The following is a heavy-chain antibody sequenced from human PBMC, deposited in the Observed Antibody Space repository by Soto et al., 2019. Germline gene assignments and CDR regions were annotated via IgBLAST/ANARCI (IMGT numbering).Heavy chain of an antibody. Sequence: GGSLRLSCAASGFTVSSNYMSWVRQAPGKGLEWVSVIYSGGSTYYADSVKGRFTISRDNSKNTLYLQMNSLRAEDTAVYYCARAPRGRYCSSTSCYFDYWGQGTLVTVSS. D-gene: IGHD2-2*01. J-gene: IGHJ4*02. CDR1: GFTVSSNY. V-gene: IGHV3-66*01. CDR3: ARAPRGRYCSSTSCYFDY. CDR2: IYSGGST.